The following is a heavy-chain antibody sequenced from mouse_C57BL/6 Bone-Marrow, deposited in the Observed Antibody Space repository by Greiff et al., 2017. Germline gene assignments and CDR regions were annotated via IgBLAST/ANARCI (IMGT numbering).Heavy chain of an antibody. CDR1: GFSLSTFGMG. CDR2: IWWDDDK. D-gene: IGHD4-1*01. Sequence: QVQLKESGPGILQPSQTLSLTCSFSGFSLSTFGMGVGWIRPPSGKGLEWLAHIWWDDDKYYNPALKSRLTSSKDTSKNQVFLKIAKVDTADTATYYCSGIAFINWYWYFDVWGTGTTVTVSA. CDR3: SGIAFINWYWYFDV. V-gene: IGHV8-8*01. J-gene: IGHJ1*03.